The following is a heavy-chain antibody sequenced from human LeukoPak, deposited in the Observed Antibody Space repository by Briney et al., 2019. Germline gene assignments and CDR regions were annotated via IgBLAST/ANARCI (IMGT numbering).Heavy chain of an antibody. CDR3: AKDQSNDYLDY. Sequence: PGGSLRLSCAASGFTFSSYGMHWVRQAPGKGLEWVAVISYDGSNKYYADSVKGRFTISRDNSKNTLYLQMNSLRAEDTAVYYCAKDQSNDYLDYWGQGTLVTVSS. J-gene: IGHJ4*02. CDR1: GFTFSSYG. CDR2: ISYDGSNK. V-gene: IGHV3-30*18.